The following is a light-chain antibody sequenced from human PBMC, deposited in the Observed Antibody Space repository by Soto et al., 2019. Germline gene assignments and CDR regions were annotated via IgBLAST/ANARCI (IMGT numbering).Light chain of an antibody. CDR3: SSYTSSSTPV. J-gene: IGLJ2*01. V-gene: IGLV2-14*01. CDR1: SSDVGGYIY. Sequence: QSALTQPASVSGSPGQSITISCTGTSSDVGGYIYVSWYQQHPGKAPKLMIYDVSNRPSGVSNRFSGSKSGNTASLTISGLQAEDEADYYCSSYTSSSTPVFSGGTKVTVL. CDR2: DVS.